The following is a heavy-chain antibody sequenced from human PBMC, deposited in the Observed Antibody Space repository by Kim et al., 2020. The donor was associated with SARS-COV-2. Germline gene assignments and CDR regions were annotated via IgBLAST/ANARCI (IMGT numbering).Heavy chain of an antibody. CDR3: RVHVVNYDISPYGMDV. Sequence: GGSLRLSCAASGFTFSSYAMHWVRQAPGKGLEWVAVISYDGSNKYYADSVKGRFTISRDNSKNTLYLQMNSLRAEDTAVYYCRVHVVNYDISPYGMDVWGQGTTVTVSS. CDR1: GFTFSSYA. V-gene: IGHV3-30*04. CDR2: ISYDGSNK. D-gene: IGHD3-9*01. J-gene: IGHJ6*02.